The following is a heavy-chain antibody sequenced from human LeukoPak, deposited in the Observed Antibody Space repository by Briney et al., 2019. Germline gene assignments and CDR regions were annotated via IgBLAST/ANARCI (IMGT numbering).Heavy chain of an antibody. Sequence: PSETLSLTCTVSGGSISSGDYYWSWIRQPPEKGLEWIGYIYYSGSTYYNPSLKSRVAISVDTSKNQFSLKLSSVTAADTAVYYCARSSADYDFWSGYPLLFDYWGQGTLVTVSS. V-gene: IGHV4-30-4*08. D-gene: IGHD3-3*01. CDR2: IYYSGST. CDR3: ARSSADYDFWSGYPLLFDY. CDR1: GGSISSGDYY. J-gene: IGHJ4*02.